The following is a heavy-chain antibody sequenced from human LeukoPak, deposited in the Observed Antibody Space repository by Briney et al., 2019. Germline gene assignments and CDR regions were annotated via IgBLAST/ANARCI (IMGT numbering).Heavy chain of an antibody. V-gene: IGHV1-2*02. J-gene: IGHJ2*01. CDR1: EYTFTGYY. CDR2: INPNSGGT. Sequence: GASVKVSCKASEYTFTGYYMYWVRQAPGQGLEWMGWINPNSGGTNYAQKFQGRVTITRDTSISTAYMELSRLRSDDTAVYYCARDGEAVAGTRLPSYCYFDLWGRGTLVTVSS. D-gene: IGHD6-19*01. CDR3: ARDGEAVAGTRLPSYCYFDL.